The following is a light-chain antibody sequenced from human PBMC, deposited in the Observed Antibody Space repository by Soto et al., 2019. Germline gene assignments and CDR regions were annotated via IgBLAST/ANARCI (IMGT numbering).Light chain of an antibody. CDR1: QSLVHSDGNTY. CDR3: MQATDWPQLT. Sequence: DVVMTQSPLSLPVTLGQPASISCRSSQSLVHSDGNTYLNWFQQRPGQSPRRLIYKVSNRDPGVPDRFSGSGSGTDFTLKISRVEAEDVGVYYCMQATDWPQLTFGGGTKVEIK. CDR2: KVS. J-gene: IGKJ4*01. V-gene: IGKV2-30*02.